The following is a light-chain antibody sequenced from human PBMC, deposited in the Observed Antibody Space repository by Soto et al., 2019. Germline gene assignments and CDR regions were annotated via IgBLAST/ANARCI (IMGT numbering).Light chain of an antibody. CDR3: QQYNNWPPDT. CDR1: QSVSSN. Sequence: EIVMTQSPATLSVSPGERVTLSCRASQSVSSNLAWYQQKPGQAPRLLIYGASTRATGIPARFSGSGSGTEFTLTISSLQYEDFAVYYCQQYNNWPPDTFGQGTKLEIK. J-gene: IGKJ2*01. CDR2: GAS. V-gene: IGKV3-15*01.